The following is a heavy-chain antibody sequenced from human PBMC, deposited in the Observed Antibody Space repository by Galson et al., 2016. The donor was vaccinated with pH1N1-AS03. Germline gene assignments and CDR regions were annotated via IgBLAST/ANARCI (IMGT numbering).Heavy chain of an antibody. D-gene: IGHD5-24*01. CDR1: GFSLSTGGMR. J-gene: IGHJ6*02. CDR2: IDWDDGT. Sequence: PALVKPTQTLTLTCTVSGFSLSTGGMRVSWIRQPPGKALEWLGRIDWDDGTFYSTSLKTRLTISKDTSKNQVVLTMTNMEPVDTGTYYCARTLNYNTGLDVWGPGATVTVSS. CDR3: ARTLNYNTGLDV. V-gene: IGHV2-70*04.